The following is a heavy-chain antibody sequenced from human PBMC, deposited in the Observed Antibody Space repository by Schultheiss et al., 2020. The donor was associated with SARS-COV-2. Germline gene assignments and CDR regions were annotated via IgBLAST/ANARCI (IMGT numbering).Heavy chain of an antibody. CDR1: GFTFNNYS. CDR3: ARNAARLITRAQFDY. CDR2: IGRTPSNL. V-gene: IGHV3-21*01. Sequence: GGSLRLSCAASGFTFNNYSMNWVRQAPGKGLEWVSSIGRTPSNLYYADSVQGRFTISRDNTKNSLYLHMNSLRVDDTAVYYCARNAARLITRAQFDYWGQGTLVTVSS. J-gene: IGHJ4*02. D-gene: IGHD6-6*01.